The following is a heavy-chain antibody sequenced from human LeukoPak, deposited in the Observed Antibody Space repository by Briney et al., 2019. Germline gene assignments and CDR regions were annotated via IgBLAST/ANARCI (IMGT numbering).Heavy chain of an antibody. CDR3: ARGGSYGAYLDY. CDR1: GASITNYY. Sequence: SETLSLTCSVSGASITNYYWSWIRQAPGKGLEWIGYIYYSGNTNTYNPSLKSRATISLYTSRKYFSLELRSVTAADTAVYYCARGGSYGAYLDYWGRGTLVTVSS. CDR2: IYYSGNT. D-gene: IGHD1-26*01. V-gene: IGHV4-59*01. J-gene: IGHJ2*01.